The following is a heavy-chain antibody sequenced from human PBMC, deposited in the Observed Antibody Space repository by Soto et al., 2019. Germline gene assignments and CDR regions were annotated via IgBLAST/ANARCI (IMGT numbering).Heavy chain of an antibody. V-gene: IGHV6-1*01. CDR1: GDSVSSNSAA. CDR2: TYYRSKWYN. D-gene: IGHD3-10*01. Sequence: SQTLSLTCAISGDSVSSNSAAWNWIRQSPSRGLEWLGRTYYRSKWYNDYAVSVKSRVTINPDTSKNQFPLQLNSVTPEDTAVYYCARDLKKLWFGELSYAFDIWGQGTMVTVSS. J-gene: IGHJ3*02. CDR3: ARDLKKLWFGELSYAFDI.